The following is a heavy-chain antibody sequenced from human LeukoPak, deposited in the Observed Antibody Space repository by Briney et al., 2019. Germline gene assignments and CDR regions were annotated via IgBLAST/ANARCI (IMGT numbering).Heavy chain of an antibody. CDR2: ISGSGGST. J-gene: IGHJ4*02. CDR1: GFTFSSYA. Sequence: PGGSLRLSCAASGFTFSSYAMSWVRQAPGKGLEWVSAISGSGGSTYYADSVEGRFTISRDNSKNTLYLQMNSLRAEDTAVYYCAKDKHCSSTSCLYFDYWGQGTLVTVSS. V-gene: IGHV3-23*01. D-gene: IGHD2-2*01. CDR3: AKDKHCSSTSCLYFDY.